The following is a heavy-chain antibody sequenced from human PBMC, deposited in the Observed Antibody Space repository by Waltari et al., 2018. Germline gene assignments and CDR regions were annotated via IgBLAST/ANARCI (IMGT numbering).Heavy chain of an antibody. CDR2: TYYRSKWYN. CDR1: GDSVSSNSAP. D-gene: IGHD1-26*01. CDR3: ASGGGGSFDY. V-gene: IGHV6-1*01. J-gene: IGHJ4*02. Sequence: QVQLQQSGPGLVKPSQTLSLTCAISGDSVSSNSAPWLCIRQSPSRGLEWLGRTYYRSKWYNDFAVSVKGRMLINPDTSKNQFSLQLNSVTPEDTAVYYCASGGGGSFDYWGQGTLVTVSS.